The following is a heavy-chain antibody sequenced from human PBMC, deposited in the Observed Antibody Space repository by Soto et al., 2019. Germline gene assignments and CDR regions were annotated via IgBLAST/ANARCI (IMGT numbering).Heavy chain of an antibody. V-gene: IGHV3-33*01. J-gene: IGHJ4*02. CDR2: IWYDGSNK. D-gene: IGHD3-22*01. CDR1: GFTFSSYG. Sequence: QVQLVESGGGVVQPGRSLRLSCAASGFTFSSYGMHWVRQAPGKGLEWVAVIWYDGSNKYYADSVKGRFTISRDNSKNTRYLQMNSLRAEDRAVYYCARAGGPYYYDSGGYYSFDYWGKGTLVTVSS. CDR3: ARAGGPYYYDSGGYYSFDY.